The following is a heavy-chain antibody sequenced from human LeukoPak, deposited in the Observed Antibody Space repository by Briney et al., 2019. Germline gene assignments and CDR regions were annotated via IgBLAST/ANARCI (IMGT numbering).Heavy chain of an antibody. D-gene: IGHD6-19*01. CDR2: INHSGST. Sequence: SETLSLTCAVYGGSFSGYYWSWIRQPPGKGREWIGEINHSGSTNYNPSLKSRVTISVATSKNQFSLKLGSVTAADTAVYYCARQWLVPLGYYYYYYGMDVWGPGTTVTVSS. J-gene: IGHJ6*02. CDR1: GGSFSGYY. CDR3: ARQWLVPLGYYYYYYGMDV. V-gene: IGHV4-34*01.